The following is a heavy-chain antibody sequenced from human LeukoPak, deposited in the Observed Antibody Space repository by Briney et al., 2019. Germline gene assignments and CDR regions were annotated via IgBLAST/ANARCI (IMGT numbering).Heavy chain of an antibody. CDR1: GFTFDDSG. V-gene: IGHV3-20*04. CDR3: AKGGWSTSLDF. D-gene: IGHD2-15*01. CDR2: TNWNGRST. J-gene: IGHJ4*02. Sequence: PGGSLRLSCAASGFTFDDSGMTWVRQAPGKWLEWVSGTNWNGRSTGYADSVKGRFTISRDNAKNSLYLQMNSLSAADTAVYYCAKGGWSTSLDFWGQGTLVTVSS.